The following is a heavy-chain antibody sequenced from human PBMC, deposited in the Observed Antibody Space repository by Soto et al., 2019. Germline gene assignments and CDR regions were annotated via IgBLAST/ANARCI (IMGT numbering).Heavy chain of an antibody. V-gene: IGHV3-23*01. CDR1: GFIFENFG. Sequence: GGSLRLSCAASGFIFENFGMSWVRQAPGNGLVWISSISGCGFKKYYAESVKGRFTISRDNSKSTVYLVLNNLSAEDTAVYHCAKNQGVELVPLATVDWFDPWGQGSVVTVSS. CDR3: AKNQGVELVPLATVDWFDP. D-gene: IGHD1-26*01. J-gene: IGHJ5*02. CDR2: ISGCGFKK.